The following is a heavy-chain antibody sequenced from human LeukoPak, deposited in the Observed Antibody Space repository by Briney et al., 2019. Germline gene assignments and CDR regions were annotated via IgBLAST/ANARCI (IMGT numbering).Heavy chain of an antibody. D-gene: IGHD5-12*01. J-gene: IGHJ4*02. CDR1: GFSFNTYW. Sequence: GGSLRLSCAASGFSFNTYWMSWVRQAPGRGLEWVANTKPDGSEKYYVDSVRGRFTISRDNAKSLLFLQMSNLRAEDTAIYYCATDGYNSARDSWGQGTQVTVSS. CDR2: TKPDGSEK. V-gene: IGHV3-7*01. CDR3: ATDGYNSARDS.